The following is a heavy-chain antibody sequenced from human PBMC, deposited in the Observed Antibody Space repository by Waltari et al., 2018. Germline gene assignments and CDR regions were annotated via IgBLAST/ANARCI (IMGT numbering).Heavy chain of an antibody. D-gene: IGHD3-22*01. CDR1: GFTFSRYW. CDR3: AREPSPDSSGYFYYYMDV. V-gene: IGHV3-74*01. CDR2: INSDGSGT. Sequence: EVQLVESGGGLVQPGGSLRLYCAASGFTFSRYWMHWVRQAPGKVLVWVSRINSDGSGTIYADSVKGRFTISRDNAKNTLYLQLNSLRVEDTAVYYCAREPSPDSSGYFYYYMDVWGKGTTVTVSS. J-gene: IGHJ6*03.